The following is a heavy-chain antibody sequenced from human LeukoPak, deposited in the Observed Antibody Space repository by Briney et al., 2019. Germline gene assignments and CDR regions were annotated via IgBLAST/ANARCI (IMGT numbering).Heavy chain of an antibody. Sequence: GGSLRLSCAASGFTFSSYPMSWVRQAPGKGLEWVSSINDSGGFTPYADFVKGRFTISRDNSKNTLYLQMNSLRVEDTAVYYCAKRVVVPSTAAYFDYWGQGTLVTVSS. J-gene: IGHJ4*02. CDR1: GFTFSSYP. CDR2: INDSGGFT. CDR3: AKRVVVPSTAAYFDY. D-gene: IGHD2-15*01. V-gene: IGHV3-23*01.